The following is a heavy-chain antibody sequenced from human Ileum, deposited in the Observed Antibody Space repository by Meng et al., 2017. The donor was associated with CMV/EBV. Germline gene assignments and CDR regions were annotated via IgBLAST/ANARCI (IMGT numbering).Heavy chain of an antibody. D-gene: IGHD6-19*01. CDR2: ISGNGYVT. Sequence: ASGFTFSDYMINWVRQAPGKGLQRVSSISGNGYVTHYAESVKGRFTISRDNSKNTVFLQMNNLGAEDAAIYYCAKDRSSGWSAFDPWGQGTLVTVSS. J-gene: IGHJ5*02. V-gene: IGHV3-23*01. CDR1: GFTFSDYM. CDR3: AKDRSSGWSAFDP.